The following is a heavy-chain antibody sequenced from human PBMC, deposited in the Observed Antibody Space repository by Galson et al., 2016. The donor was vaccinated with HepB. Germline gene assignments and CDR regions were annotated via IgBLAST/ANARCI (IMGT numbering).Heavy chain of an antibody. CDR3: AREGLADGSYFDY. Sequence: SMIFSCAASACTFTNYWMTWVCQAPGKGQEWVASIKEDGTEKCYADSVKGRFTISRDNARNSLDLQMNSLRAEDTGIYYCAREGLADGSYFDYWGQGTLVTVAS. V-gene: IGHV3-7*01. D-gene: IGHD5-24*01. CDR2: IKEDGTEK. CDR1: ACTFTNYW. J-gene: IGHJ4*02.